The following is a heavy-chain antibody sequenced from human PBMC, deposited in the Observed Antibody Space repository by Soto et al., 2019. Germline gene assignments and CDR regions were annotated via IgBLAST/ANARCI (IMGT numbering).Heavy chain of an antibody. D-gene: IGHD2-2*01. CDR2: IYDSGST. V-gene: IGHV4-30-2*01. Sequence: TLSLTCAVSGGSISSGGYSWSWIRQPPGKGLEWIGYIYDSGSTYHNPSLKSRVTISVDRSKNQFSLKLSSVTAADTAVYYCARRSGEFCTSTSCYYGNWFDPWGQGTLVTVSS. CDR1: GGSISSGGYS. CDR3: ARRSGEFCTSTSCYYGNWFDP. J-gene: IGHJ5*02.